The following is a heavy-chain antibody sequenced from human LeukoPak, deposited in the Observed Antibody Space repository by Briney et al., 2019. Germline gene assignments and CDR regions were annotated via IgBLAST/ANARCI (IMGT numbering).Heavy chain of an antibody. J-gene: IGHJ4*02. CDR3: ARGVSTTVTTS. CDR1: GGSISSSSYY. CDR2: IYYSGST. D-gene: IGHD4-17*01. V-gene: IGHV4-39*01. Sequence: PSETLSLTCTVSGGSISSSSYYWGWIRQPPGKGLEWIGSIYYSGSTYYNPSLKSRVTISVDTSKNQFSLKLSSVTAADTAVYYCARGVSTTVTTSWGQGTLVTVSS.